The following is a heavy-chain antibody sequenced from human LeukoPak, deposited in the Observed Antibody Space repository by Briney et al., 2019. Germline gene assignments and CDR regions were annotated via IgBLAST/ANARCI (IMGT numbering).Heavy chain of an antibody. D-gene: IGHD3-22*01. J-gene: IGHJ4*02. CDR2: ISTSSSYI. CDR3: AKEGDSSGYYVYFDY. CDR1: GFTFSSYT. V-gene: IGHV3-21*01. Sequence: GGSLRLSCAASGFTFSSYTMNWVRQAPGKGLEWVSSISTSSSYIYYADSVKGRFTISRDNSKNTLYLQMNSLRAEDTAVYYCAKEGDSSGYYVYFDYWGQGTLVTVSS.